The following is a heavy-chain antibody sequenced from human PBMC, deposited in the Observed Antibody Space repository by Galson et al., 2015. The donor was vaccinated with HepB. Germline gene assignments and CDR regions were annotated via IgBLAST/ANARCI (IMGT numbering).Heavy chain of an antibody. D-gene: IGHD5-18*01. V-gene: IGHV3-23*01. CDR1: GFTFSSYA. Sequence: SLRLSCAASGFTFSSYAMSWVRQAPGKGLEWVSAISGSGGSTYYADSVKGRFTISRDNSKNTLYLQMNSLRAEDTAVYYCAKDSVYSYGCGPFDYWGQGTLVTVSS. CDR2: ISGSGGST. J-gene: IGHJ4*02. CDR3: AKDSVYSYGCGPFDY.